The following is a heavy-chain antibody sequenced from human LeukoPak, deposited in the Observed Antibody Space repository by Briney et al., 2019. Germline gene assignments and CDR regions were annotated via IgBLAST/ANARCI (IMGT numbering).Heavy chain of an antibody. Sequence: PGRSLRLSCAASGFTFDDYAMHWVRQAPGKGLEWVSGISWNSGSIGYADSVKGRFTISRDSAKNSLYLQMNSLRAEDTALYYCAKDVRFLEWAQQRSDAFDIWGQGTMVTVSS. CDR2: ISWNSGSI. CDR1: GFTFDDYA. D-gene: IGHD3-3*01. CDR3: AKDVRFLEWAQQRSDAFDI. V-gene: IGHV3-9*01. J-gene: IGHJ3*02.